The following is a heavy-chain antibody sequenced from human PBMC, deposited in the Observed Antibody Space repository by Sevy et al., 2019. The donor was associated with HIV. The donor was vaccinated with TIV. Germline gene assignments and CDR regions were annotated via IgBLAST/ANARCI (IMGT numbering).Heavy chain of an antibody. Sequence: GGSLRLSCGGSGFTFDDYTMHWVRQAPGKGLEWVSLISWDGGSTYYADSVKGRFTISRDNSKNSLYLQMNSLRTEDTALYYCAKGYYYDSSGYYSWGQGTLVTVSS. D-gene: IGHD3-22*01. V-gene: IGHV3-43*01. CDR3: AKGYYYDSSGYYS. J-gene: IGHJ4*02. CDR1: GFTFDDYT. CDR2: ISWDGGST.